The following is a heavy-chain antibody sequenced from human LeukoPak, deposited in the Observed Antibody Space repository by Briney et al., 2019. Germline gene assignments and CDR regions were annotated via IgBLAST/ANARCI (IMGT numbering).Heavy chain of an antibody. D-gene: IGHD1-26*01. Sequence: GGSLRLSCAASGFTFSSYALSWVRQAPGKGLEWVLTIGGGGDNTYYADSVKGRFTISGDNSKNTVYLQMNSLRAEDTAVYYCAKVLSGSQDYWGQGTLVTVFS. V-gene: IGHV3-23*01. CDR3: AKVLSGSQDY. J-gene: IGHJ4*02. CDR1: GFTFSSYA. CDR2: IGGGGDNT.